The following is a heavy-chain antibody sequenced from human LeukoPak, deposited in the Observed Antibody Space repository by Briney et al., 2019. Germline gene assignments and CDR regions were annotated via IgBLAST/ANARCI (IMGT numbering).Heavy chain of an antibody. D-gene: IGHD1-14*01. V-gene: IGHV1-3*01. CDR3: ARGGETTWVDY. J-gene: IGHJ4*02. CDR1: GYTFTIYA. CDR2: INAGNGNT. Sequence: ASVTVSCKASGYTFTIYATHWVRQAPGQRLEWMGWINAGNGNTKYSQKFQDRVTITRDTSATTAYMELSSLRSEDTAVYYCARGGETTWVDYWGQGTLVTVSS.